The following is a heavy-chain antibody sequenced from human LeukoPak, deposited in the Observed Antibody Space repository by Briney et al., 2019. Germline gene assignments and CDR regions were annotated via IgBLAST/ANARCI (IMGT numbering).Heavy chain of an antibody. CDR1: GFTFGEYA. D-gene: IGHD1-14*01. Sequence: PGGSLRLSCTASGFTFGEYAIGWLRQARGKGLEWLSFIRTIPYGITTEYAACVEGRFTVSIDDSKAIAYLQMNSLRTEDTAVYYCSRGSGPSNPTWFDPWGQGTLVTVSP. CDR2: IRTIPYGITT. CDR3: SRGSGPSNPTWFDP. J-gene: IGHJ5*02. V-gene: IGHV3-49*03.